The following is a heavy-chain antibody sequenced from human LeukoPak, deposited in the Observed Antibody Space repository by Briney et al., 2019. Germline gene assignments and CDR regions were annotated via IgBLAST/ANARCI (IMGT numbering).Heavy chain of an antibody. CDR2: IRYTGST. D-gene: IGHD6-13*01. CDR3: TRQLSWASDTGDS. Sequence: SETLSLTCNVSGGSISGSRRYWGWVRQPPGGGLEWIGSIRYTGSTYYNPSLQSRLTISVDKSQSQFSLKLKSVTAADTSVYYCTRQLSWASDTGDSWGQGTLVTVSS. V-gene: IGHV4-39*01. J-gene: IGHJ5*01. CDR1: GGSISGSRRY.